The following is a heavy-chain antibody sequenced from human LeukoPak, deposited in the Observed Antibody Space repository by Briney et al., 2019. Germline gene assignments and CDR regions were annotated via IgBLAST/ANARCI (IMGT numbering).Heavy chain of an antibody. Sequence: GGSLRLSCAASGFTFSSYWMSWVRQAPGKGLERVANIKQDGSEKYYVDSVKGRFTISRDNAKNSLYLQMNSLRAEDTAVYYCARDSSYCSGGSCYGNDYWGQGTLVTVSS. D-gene: IGHD2-15*01. J-gene: IGHJ4*02. V-gene: IGHV3-7*01. CDR3: ARDSSYCSGGSCYGNDY. CDR1: GFTFSSYW. CDR2: IKQDGSEK.